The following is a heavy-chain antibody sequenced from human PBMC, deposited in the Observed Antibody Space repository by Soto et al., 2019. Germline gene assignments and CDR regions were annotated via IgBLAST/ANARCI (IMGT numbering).Heavy chain of an antibody. D-gene: IGHD4-17*01. J-gene: IGHJ4*02. V-gene: IGHV3-21*01. CDR3: AIYLGGYGDPDVDY. Sequence: EVQLVESGGGLVKPGGSLRLSCAASGFTFSSYSMNWVRQAPGKGLEWVSSISSSSSYIYYADSVKGRFTISRDKAKNSLYLQMNSLRAEDTAVYYCAIYLGGYGDPDVDYWGQGTLVTVSS. CDR2: ISSSSSYI. CDR1: GFTFSSYS.